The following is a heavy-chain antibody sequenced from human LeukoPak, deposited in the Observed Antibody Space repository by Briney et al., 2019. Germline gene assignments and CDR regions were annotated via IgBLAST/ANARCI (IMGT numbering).Heavy chain of an antibody. CDR2: IYPGDSDT. Sequence: GESLKISCKGSGYSFTSYWIGWVRQMPGKGLEWMGIIYPGDSDTRYSPSFQGQVTISADKSINTAYLQWSSLKASDTAMYYCALVGYSYGFGFDYWGQGTLVTVSS. CDR3: ALVGYSYGFGFDY. CDR1: GYSFTSYW. J-gene: IGHJ4*02. V-gene: IGHV5-51*01. D-gene: IGHD5-18*01.